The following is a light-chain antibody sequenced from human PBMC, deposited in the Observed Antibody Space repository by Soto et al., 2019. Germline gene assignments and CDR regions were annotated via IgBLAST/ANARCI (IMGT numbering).Light chain of an antibody. V-gene: IGKV1-39*01. J-gene: IGKJ5*01. CDR3: QQSYSTPT. CDR1: QNINIY. Sequence: IQMTQSPSSLSASVGDRVTITCRASQNINIYVNWYQHKPGRAPNLLIYVASNLQSGVPSRFSGSGSGTDFTLTINSLQPEDSATSSCQQSYSTPTFGQGTRQEIK. CDR2: VAS.